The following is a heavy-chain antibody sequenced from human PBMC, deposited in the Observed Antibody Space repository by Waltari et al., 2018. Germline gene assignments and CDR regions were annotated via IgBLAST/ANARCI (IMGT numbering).Heavy chain of an antibody. J-gene: IGHJ6*03. Sequence: EVQLVESGGVVVQPGGSLRLSCAASGFTFDDSTMHWVGQAPGKGLEWVSLISWDGGSTYYADSVKGRFTISRDNSKNSLYLQMNSLRTEDTALYYCAKDSFGFHYYMDVWGKGTTVTVSS. CDR3: AKDSFGFHYYMDV. V-gene: IGHV3-43*01. CDR1: GFTFDDST. CDR2: ISWDGGST. D-gene: IGHD3-10*01.